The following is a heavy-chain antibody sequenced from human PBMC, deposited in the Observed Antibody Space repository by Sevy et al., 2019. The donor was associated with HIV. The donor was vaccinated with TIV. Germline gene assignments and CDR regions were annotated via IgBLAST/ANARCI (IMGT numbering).Heavy chain of an antibody. Sequence: GGSLRLSCAVSGFTFRSYWMSWVRQAPGKGLEWVAHIKVDGSEKYHVDSVKGRFTISRDNAKNSLFLQMNSLRVEDTAVYYCARVSDSSSWYFAFDIWGQGTMVTVSS. V-gene: IGHV3-7*03. J-gene: IGHJ3*02. CDR1: GFTFRSYW. CDR3: ARVSDSSSWYFAFDI. CDR2: IKVDGSEK. D-gene: IGHD6-13*01.